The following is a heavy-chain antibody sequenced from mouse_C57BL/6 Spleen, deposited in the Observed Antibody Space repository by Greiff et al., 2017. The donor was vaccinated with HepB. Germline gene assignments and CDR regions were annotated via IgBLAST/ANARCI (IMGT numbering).Heavy chain of an antibody. V-gene: IGHV5-9-1*02. D-gene: IGHD1-1*01. J-gene: IGHJ1*03. CDR1: GFTFSSYA. CDR3: TRDKLLYFDV. CDR2: ISSGGDYI. Sequence: EVKLMESGEGLVKPGGSLKLSCAASGFTFSSYAMSWVRQTPEKRLEWVAYISSGGDYIYYADTVKGRFTISRDNARNTLYLQMSSLKSEDTAMYYCTRDKLLYFDVWGTGTTVTVSS.